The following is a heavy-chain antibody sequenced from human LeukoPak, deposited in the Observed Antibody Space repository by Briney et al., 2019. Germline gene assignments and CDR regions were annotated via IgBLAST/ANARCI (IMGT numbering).Heavy chain of an antibody. CDR3: TRDLSASWYSLAY. J-gene: IGHJ4*02. V-gene: IGHV3-20*04. CDR2: IDWSGEST. CDR1: GLSVADYG. D-gene: IGHD2-2*01. Sequence: GGSLRLSCAASGLSVADYGMSWVRQAPGKGLEWVSGIDWSGESTGYADSVKGRFTISRDNVKNALYLQMNSLRAEDTGLYFCTRDLSASWYSLAYWGRGTLVTVSS.